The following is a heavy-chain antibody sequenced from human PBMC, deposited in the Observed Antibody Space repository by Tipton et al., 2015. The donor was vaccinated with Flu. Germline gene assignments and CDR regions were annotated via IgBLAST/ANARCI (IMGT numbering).Heavy chain of an antibody. CDR2: INPSGGST. CDR1: GYTFTSYY. J-gene: IGHJ4*02. V-gene: IGHV1-46*01. D-gene: IGHD6-25*01. CDR3: ARDQRGRPTCDY. Sequence: QLVQSGAEVKKPGASVKVSCKASGYTFTSYYMHWVRQAAGQGLEWMGIINPSGGSTSYAQKFQGRVTMTRDASTSTVYMELSSLGSEDTAVYYCARDQRGRPTCDYWGQGTLVTVSS.